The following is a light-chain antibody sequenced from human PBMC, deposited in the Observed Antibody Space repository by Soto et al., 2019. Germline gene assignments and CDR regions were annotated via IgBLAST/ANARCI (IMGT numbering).Light chain of an antibody. CDR2: ASS. Sequence: EIVLTQSPGTLSLSPGERATLSCMASQSVSSSYLAWYQQKPGQAPRLVIYASSTRATGIPDRFSGSGSGTDFTLSISRLEPEDSAVYYCQQYATSQTFGQGTKVEIK. CDR1: QSVSSSY. CDR3: QQYATSQT. V-gene: IGKV3-20*01. J-gene: IGKJ1*01.